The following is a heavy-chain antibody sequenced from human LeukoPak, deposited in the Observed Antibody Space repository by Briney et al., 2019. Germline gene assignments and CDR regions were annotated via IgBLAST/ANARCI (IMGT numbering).Heavy chain of an antibody. V-gene: IGHV3-74*03. D-gene: IGHD2-2*03. CDR3: VRGGHKLDIETSRYYYGLDV. CDR1: GITLSGYW. CDR2: IESDGSRT. J-gene: IGHJ6*02. Sequence: SGGSLRLSCAASGITLSGYWMYWVRQGPGKGLVHVSRIESDGSRTVYADSVKGRFTIPRDNAKNTMYLQMNSLRAEDTAVYYCVRGGHKLDIETSRYYYGLDVWGQGTTVTVSS.